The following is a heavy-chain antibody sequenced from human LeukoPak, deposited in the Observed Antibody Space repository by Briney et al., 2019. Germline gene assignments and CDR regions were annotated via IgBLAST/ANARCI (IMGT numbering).Heavy chain of an antibody. CDR1: GGSFSGYY. J-gene: IGHJ5*02. Sequence: SETLSLTCAVYGGSFSGYYWSWIRQPPGKGLEWIGEINHSGSTNYNPSLKSRVTMSVDMSRRQFSLMLSSVTAADTAVYYCARATQRYCSGTTCFPYWFDPWGQGTLVTVSS. CDR3: ARATQRYCSGTTCFPYWFDP. CDR2: INHSGST. V-gene: IGHV4-34*01. D-gene: IGHD2-2*01.